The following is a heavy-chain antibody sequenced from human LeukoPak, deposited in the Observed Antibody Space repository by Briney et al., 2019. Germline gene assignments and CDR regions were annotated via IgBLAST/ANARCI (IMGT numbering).Heavy chain of an antibody. CDR2: IYSSGST. V-gene: IGHV4-59*01. J-gene: IGHJ4*02. D-gene: IGHD2-8*02. CDR3: ASRPTGGSSYDY. CDR1: GGFISSYY. Sequence: SETLSLTCTVSGGFISSYYWSWIRQPPGKGLEWIGYIYSSGSTNYNPSLKGRVTISVDTSKNQFSLKLSSVTAADTAVYYCASRPTGGSSYDYWGQGIVVTVSS.